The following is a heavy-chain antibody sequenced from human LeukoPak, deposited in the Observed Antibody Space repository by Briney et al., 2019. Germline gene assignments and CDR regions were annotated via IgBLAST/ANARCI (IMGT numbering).Heavy chain of an antibody. CDR3: AKEIVGAPTPGAY. J-gene: IGHJ4*02. V-gene: IGHV4-4*02. D-gene: IGHD1-26*01. CDR1: TDSITSNW. CDR2: VHKSGST. Sequence: LETLSLTCAVSTDSITSNWWSWVRQPPGKGLEWIGEVHKSGSTNYYPSLQSRVTISIDKSKNQIALELTSVTAADTAVYYCAKEIVGAPTPGAYWGQGILVTVSS.